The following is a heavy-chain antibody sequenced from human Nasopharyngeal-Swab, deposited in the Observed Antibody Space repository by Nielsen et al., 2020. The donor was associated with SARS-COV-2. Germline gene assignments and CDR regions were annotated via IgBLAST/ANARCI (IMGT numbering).Heavy chain of an antibody. V-gene: IGHV3-53*05. CDR3: ARDPRGLIGDYFDY. CDR1: GFTVSSNY. J-gene: IGHJ4*02. Sequence: GESLKISCAASGFTVSSNYMSWVRQAPGKGLEWVSVIYSGGSTYYADSVKGRFTISRDNSKNTLYLQMNSLRAEDTAVYYCARDPRGLIGDYFDYWGQGTLVTVSS. D-gene: IGHD5-24*01. CDR2: IYSGGST.